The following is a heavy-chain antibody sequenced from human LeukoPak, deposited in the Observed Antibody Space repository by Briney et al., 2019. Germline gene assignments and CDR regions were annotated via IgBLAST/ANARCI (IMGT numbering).Heavy chain of an antibody. J-gene: IGHJ6*03. CDR1: GYTFTGYF. D-gene: IGHD3-3*02. Sequence: ASVKVSCKASGYTFTGYFIHWVRQAPGQGLEWMGRINPNTGGTNYAQKFQGRVTMTRETSITTAYMELSRLRSDDTAIYYCARVKSDIFHYMDVWGKGTTVTVSS. V-gene: IGHV1-2*06. CDR3: ARVKSDIFHYMDV. CDR2: INPNTGGT.